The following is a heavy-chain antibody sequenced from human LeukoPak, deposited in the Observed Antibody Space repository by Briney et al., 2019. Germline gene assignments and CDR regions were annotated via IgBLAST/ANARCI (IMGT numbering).Heavy chain of an antibody. D-gene: IGHD5-12*01. CDR1: GFTFRTYG. CDR3: AKEVATANYLNY. V-gene: IGHV3-30*18. Sequence: GGSLRLSCAASGFTFRTYGMHWVRQAPGKGLEWVAIISYDGSKKSYADSVKGRFTISRDNPKNTLYLQMKSLTAEDTAIYYCAKEVATANYLNYWGQGTLVTVSS. CDR2: ISYDGSKK. J-gene: IGHJ4*02.